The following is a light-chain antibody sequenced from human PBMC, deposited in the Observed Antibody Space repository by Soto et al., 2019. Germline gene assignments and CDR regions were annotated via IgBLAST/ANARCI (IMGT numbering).Light chain of an antibody. CDR1: QSVSNN. CDR3: QQYCNWPYT. J-gene: IGKJ2*01. V-gene: IGKV3-15*01. Sequence: EIVMTQSPNILSVSPGERATLSCRASQSVSNNLAWYQQKPGQAPRLLIYGASTRATGVSVRFRGSGSGTEFALTISSLQSEDFAVYYCQQYCNWPYTFGQGTKLEIK. CDR2: GAS.